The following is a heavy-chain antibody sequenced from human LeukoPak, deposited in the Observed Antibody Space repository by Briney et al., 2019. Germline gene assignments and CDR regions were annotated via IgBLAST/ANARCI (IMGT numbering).Heavy chain of an antibody. Sequence: GGSLRLSCAASGFTFDDYAMHWFRQAPGKGLEWVSLISWDGGSTYYADSVKGRFTISRDNSKNSLYLQMNSLRAEDTALYYCAKGYSSSRAWVYYMDVWGKGTTVTVSS. CDR2: ISWDGGST. CDR3: AKGYSSSRAWVYYMDV. V-gene: IGHV3-43D*03. J-gene: IGHJ6*03. CDR1: GFTFDDYA. D-gene: IGHD6-13*01.